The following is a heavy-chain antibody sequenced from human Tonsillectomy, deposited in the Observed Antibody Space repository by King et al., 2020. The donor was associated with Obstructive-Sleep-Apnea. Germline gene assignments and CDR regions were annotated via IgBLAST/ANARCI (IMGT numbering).Heavy chain of an antibody. V-gene: IGHV4-59*01. CDR2: IYYSGST. CDR1: GDSINSYY. D-gene: IGHD3-22*01. J-gene: IGHJ6*02. CDR3: ARDRSHYDSSDFYPYGMDV. Sequence: QVQLQESGPGLVKPSETLSLTCTVSGDSINSYYWSWIRQPPGKGLEWVGYIYYSGSTNDNPSLKSRVSIAVDTSKTQVSLKLRSVTAAYTAVYYCARDRSHYDSSDFYPYGMDVWGQGITVTVSS.